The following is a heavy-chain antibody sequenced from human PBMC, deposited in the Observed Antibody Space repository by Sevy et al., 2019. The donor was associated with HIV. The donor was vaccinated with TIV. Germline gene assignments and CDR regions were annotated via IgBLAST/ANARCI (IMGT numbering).Heavy chain of an antibody. CDR2: TYYSGST. V-gene: IGHV4-59*01. D-gene: IGHD6-19*01. CDR1: GGSISSYY. CDR3: ARDIAVAGHYYYYGMDV. Sequence: SETLSLTCTVSGGSISSYYWSWIRQPPGKGLEWIGYTYYSGSTNYNPSLKSRVTISVDTSKNQFSLKLSSVTAADTAVYYCARDIAVAGHYYYYGMDVWGQGTTVTVSS. J-gene: IGHJ6*02.